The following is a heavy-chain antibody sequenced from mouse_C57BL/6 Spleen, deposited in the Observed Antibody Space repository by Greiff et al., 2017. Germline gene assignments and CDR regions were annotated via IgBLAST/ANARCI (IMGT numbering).Heavy chain of an antibody. V-gene: IGHV5-6*01. J-gene: IGHJ2*01. Sequence: EVMLVESGGDLVKPGGSLKLSCAASGFTFSSYGMSLVRQTPDKRLEWVATISSGGSYTYYPDSVKGRFTISRDNAKNTLYLQMSSLKSEDTAMYYCARQKGGFDYWGKGTTLTVSS. CDR2: ISSGGSYT. CDR1: GFTFSSYG. CDR3: ARQKGGFDY.